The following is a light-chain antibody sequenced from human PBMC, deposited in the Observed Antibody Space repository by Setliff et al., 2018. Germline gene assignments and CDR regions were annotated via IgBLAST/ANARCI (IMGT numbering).Light chain of an antibody. V-gene: IGLV2-11*01. J-gene: IGLJ1*01. CDR3: CSYAGIYTYV. Sequence: QSALTQPRSVSGSPGQSVTTSCTGTNSDVGGYKYVSWYQQHPGKAPRFMIYDVSKRPSGVPDRFSGSKSGNTASLTISGLQAEDEADYYCCSYAGIYTYVFGSGTKVTVL. CDR2: DVS. CDR1: NSDVGGYKY.